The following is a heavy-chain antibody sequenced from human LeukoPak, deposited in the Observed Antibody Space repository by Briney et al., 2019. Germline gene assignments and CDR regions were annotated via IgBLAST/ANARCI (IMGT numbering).Heavy chain of an antibody. V-gene: IGHV4-34*01. J-gene: IGHJ4*02. CDR2: INHSGST. D-gene: IGHD3-10*01. CDR3: ARCPDGSGSHTLDY. Sequence: PSETLSLTCTVSGGSISSYYWSWIRQPPGKGLEWIGEINHSGSTNYNPSLKSRVTTSVDTSKNQFSLKLSSVTAADTAVYYCARCPDGSGSHTLDYWGQGTLVTVSS. CDR1: GGSISSYY.